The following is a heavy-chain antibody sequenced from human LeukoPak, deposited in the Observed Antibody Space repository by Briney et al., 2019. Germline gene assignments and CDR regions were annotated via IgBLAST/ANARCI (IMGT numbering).Heavy chain of an antibody. CDR1: GGSFRGYY. V-gene: IGHV4-34*01. Sequence: SETLSLTCAVYGGSFRGYYWSWIRQPPGKGLEWIGEINHSGSTNYNPPLKSRVTISVDTSKNQFSLKLSSVTAADTAVYYCARALSFWSGYCFDYWGQGTLVTVSS. CDR2: INHSGST. D-gene: IGHD3-3*01. J-gene: IGHJ4*02. CDR3: ARALSFWSGYCFDY.